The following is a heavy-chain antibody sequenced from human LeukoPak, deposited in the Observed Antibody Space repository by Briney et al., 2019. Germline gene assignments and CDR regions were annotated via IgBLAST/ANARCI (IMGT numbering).Heavy chain of an antibody. CDR1: GYTFTSYA. CDR2: INAGNGNT. D-gene: IGHD2-15*01. CDR3: ARGGYCSGGSCYFGVWFDP. Sequence: ASVKVSCKASGYTFTSYAMHWVRQAPGQRLEWMGWINAGNGNTKYSQELQGRVTITRDTSASTAYMELSSLRSEDMAVYYCARGGYCSGGSCYFGVWFDPWGQGTLVTISS. J-gene: IGHJ5*02. V-gene: IGHV1-3*03.